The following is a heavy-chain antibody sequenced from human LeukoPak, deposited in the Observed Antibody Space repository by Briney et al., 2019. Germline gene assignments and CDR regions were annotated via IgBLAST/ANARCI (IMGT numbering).Heavy chain of an antibody. J-gene: IGHJ4*02. Sequence: SETLSLTCTVSGGSISRYYWSWIRQPPGKGLEWIGYFDNSDSTNYNPSHKNRVTISEDTSKNQFALELRSVTAADTAIYYCARGKYSSGWYLDFWGQGTLVTVSS. CDR2: FDNSDST. V-gene: IGHV4-59*01. D-gene: IGHD6-19*01. CDR3: ARGKYSSGWYLDF. CDR1: GGSISRYY.